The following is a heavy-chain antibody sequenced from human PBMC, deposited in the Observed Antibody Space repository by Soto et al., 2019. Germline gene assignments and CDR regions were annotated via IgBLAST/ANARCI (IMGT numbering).Heavy chain of an antibody. CDR1: GFTFRTYE. CDR3: ARLYCSSSSCYSVRPFDI. Sequence: GGSLRLSCAASGFTFRTYEMNRVRQAPGQGLEWFSYISSSGSTIYYADSVKGRFTISRDNAKNSLYLQMNSLRAEDTAVYYCARLYCSSSSCYSVRPFDIRGQGSVVTVSS. J-gene: IGHJ3*02. D-gene: IGHD2-2*01. V-gene: IGHV3-48*03. CDR2: ISSSGSTI.